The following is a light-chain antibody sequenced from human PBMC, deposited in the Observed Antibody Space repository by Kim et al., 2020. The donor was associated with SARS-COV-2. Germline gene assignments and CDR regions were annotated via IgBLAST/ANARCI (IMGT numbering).Light chain of an antibody. CDR1: QGISNY. V-gene: IGKV1-17*03. J-gene: IGKJ3*01. CDR2: AAS. CDR3: LQHNSYPFT. Sequence: DIQMTQSPSAIDRVTITCRASQGISNYLAWFQQKPGKVPKRLIYAASSLQSGVPSRFSGSGSGTEFTLTISSLQPEDFATYYCLQHNSYPFTFGPGTKVDIK.